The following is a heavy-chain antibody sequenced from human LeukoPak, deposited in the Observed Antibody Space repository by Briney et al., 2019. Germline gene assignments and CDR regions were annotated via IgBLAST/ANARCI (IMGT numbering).Heavy chain of an antibody. CDR2: IGGGGEST. V-gene: IGHV3-23*01. J-gene: IGHJ4*02. CDR3: AKVLSGSQDY. D-gene: IGHD1-26*01. Sequence: GGSLRLSCAASGFTFSSYAMSWVRQTPAKGLEWVSTIGGGGESTYYADSVKGRFTISRDNSKNTVYLQMDSLRAEDTAVYYCAKVLSGSQDYWGQRTLVTVFS. CDR1: GFTFSSYA.